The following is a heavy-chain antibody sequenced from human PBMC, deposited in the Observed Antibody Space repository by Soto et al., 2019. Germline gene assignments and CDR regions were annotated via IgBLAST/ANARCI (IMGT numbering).Heavy chain of an antibody. CDR2: INHSGST. CDR3: ARGPSADKVDY. D-gene: IGHD3-3*01. J-gene: IGHJ4*02. Sequence: PSETLSLTCAVYGGSFSGYYWSWIRQPPGKGLEWIGEINHSGSTNYNPSLNSRVTISVDTSTNQFSLNLRSVTAADTAVYYCARGPSADKVDYWGQGTLVTVSS. CDR1: GGSFSGYY. V-gene: IGHV4-34*01.